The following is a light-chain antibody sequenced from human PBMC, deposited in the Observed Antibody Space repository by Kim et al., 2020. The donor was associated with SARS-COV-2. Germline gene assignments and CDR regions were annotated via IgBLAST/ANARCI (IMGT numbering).Light chain of an antibody. CDR3: QVWDRVSDHVV. CDR2: YDV. Sequence: SYELTQPPSLSVAPGETAMIACGVNSIGSKSVHWYQQKPGQAPVLVIYYDVDRPSGIPERFSGSNSGKTATLTISGVEAGDEADYYCQVWDRVSDHVVFGGGTKVTVL. CDR1: SIGSKS. V-gene: IGLV3-21*04. J-gene: IGLJ2*01.